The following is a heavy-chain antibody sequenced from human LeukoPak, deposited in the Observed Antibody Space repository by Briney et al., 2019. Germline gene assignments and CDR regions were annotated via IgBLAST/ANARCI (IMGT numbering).Heavy chain of an antibody. CDR1: GFTFSSYS. V-gene: IGHV3-21*01. CDR2: ISTSSIYI. D-gene: IGHD3-10*01. Sequence: GGSLRLSCAASGFTFSSYSMNWVRQAPGKGLEWVSSISTSSIYIYYADSLKGRFTISRDNAKNSLYLQMSSLRAEDTAMYYCARSLWFGDSNLDYWGQGTLVTVSS. CDR3: ARSLWFGDSNLDY. J-gene: IGHJ4*02.